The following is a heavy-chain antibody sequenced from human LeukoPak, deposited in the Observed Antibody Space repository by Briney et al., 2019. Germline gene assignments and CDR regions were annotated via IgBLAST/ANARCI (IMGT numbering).Heavy chain of an antibody. D-gene: IGHD3-22*01. J-gene: IGHJ4*02. CDR1: GFTFSSYS. Sequence: GGSLRLSCAASGFTFSSYSMNWVRQAPGKGLEWVSSISSSSSYIYYADSVKGRFTISRDNAKNSLYLQMNSLRAEDTAVYYCAREPYYYDSSGNFDYWGQGTLVTVSS. V-gene: IGHV3-21*01. CDR2: ISSSSSYI. CDR3: AREPYYYDSSGNFDY.